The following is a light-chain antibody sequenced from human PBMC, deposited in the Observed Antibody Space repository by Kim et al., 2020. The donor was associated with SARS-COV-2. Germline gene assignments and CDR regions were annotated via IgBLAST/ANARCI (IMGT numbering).Light chain of an antibody. CDR3: QQYKDYPLT. V-gene: IGKV1-16*02. CDR1: HDISQY. Sequence: SASVGDRVTITCRTSHDISQYLAWFQQTPGKAPKPLIYSASKLHSGVPSNFSGSGSGTDFTLTISGLQPEHYATYYCQQYKDYPLTFGGGTKVDIK. J-gene: IGKJ4*01. CDR2: SAS.